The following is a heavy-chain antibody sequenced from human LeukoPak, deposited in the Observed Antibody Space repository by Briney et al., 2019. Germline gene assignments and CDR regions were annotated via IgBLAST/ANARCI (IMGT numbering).Heavy chain of an antibody. V-gene: IGHV1-46*01. Sequence: ASVKVSCKASGYTFTSYYMHWVRQAPGQGLEWMGIINPSGGSTSYAQKFQGRVTMTGDASTSTVYMELSSLSSEDTAVYYCARGGRERYSSGWTDAFDIWGQGTMVTVSS. CDR1: GYTFTSYY. CDR3: ARGGRERYSSGWTDAFDI. D-gene: IGHD6-19*01. CDR2: INPSGGST. J-gene: IGHJ3*02.